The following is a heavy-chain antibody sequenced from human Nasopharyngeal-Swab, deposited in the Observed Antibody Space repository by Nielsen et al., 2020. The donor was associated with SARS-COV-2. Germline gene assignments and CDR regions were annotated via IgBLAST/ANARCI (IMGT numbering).Heavy chain of an antibody. J-gene: IGHJ4*02. CDR2: ISYDESNK. CDR1: GFIFSSYA. CDR3: ARDHQQGYFDY. Sequence: GESLKISCAASGFIFSSYAMHWVRQAPGKGLEWVAVISYDESNKYYADSVKGRFTISRDNYTLYLQMNSLRAEDTAVYYCARDHQQGYFDYWGQGTLVTVSS. V-gene: IGHV3-30*14.